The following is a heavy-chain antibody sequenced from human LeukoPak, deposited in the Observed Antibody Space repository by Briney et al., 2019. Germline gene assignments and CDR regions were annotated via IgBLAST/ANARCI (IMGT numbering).Heavy chain of an antibody. D-gene: IGHD6-19*01. Sequence: GRTLRLSCAASGFTFSDYYMSCIRHAPGKGLEWVSYISSSGSTIYYADSVKGRFTISRDNAKNSLYLQMNSLRAEDTAVYYCARDNSGQYYFDYWGQGTLVTVSS. J-gene: IGHJ4*02. CDR1: GFTFSDYY. CDR3: ARDNSGQYYFDY. V-gene: IGHV3-11*01. CDR2: ISSSGSTI.